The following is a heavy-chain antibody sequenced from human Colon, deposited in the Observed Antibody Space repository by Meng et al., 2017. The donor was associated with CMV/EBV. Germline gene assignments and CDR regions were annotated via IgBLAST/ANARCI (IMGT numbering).Heavy chain of an antibody. Sequence: HVQMVQSEAEVKKPGASVKVSCKASGYTFSTYYMHWVRLAPGQGLERMGWIDPNTGDTKFAVKFQGWVTLTTNTSISTAYMELSRLKSDDTAVYYCTRGTGYNYGTGYLDYWGQGTLVTVSS. CDR2: IDPNTGDT. D-gene: IGHD5-24*01. V-gene: IGHV1-2*04. CDR1: GYTFSTYY. J-gene: IGHJ4*02. CDR3: TRGTGYNYGTGYLDY.